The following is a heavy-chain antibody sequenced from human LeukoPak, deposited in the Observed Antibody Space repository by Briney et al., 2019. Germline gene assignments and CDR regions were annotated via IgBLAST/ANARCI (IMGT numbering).Heavy chain of an antibody. J-gene: IGHJ4*02. Sequence: ASVKVSCKASGYTFTSYDINWVRQATGQGLEWMGWMNPNSGNTGYAQKFQGRVTITRNTSISTAYMELSSLRSEDTAVYYCARSGFSNTFPLDYWGQGTLVTVSS. D-gene: IGHD2/OR15-2a*01. V-gene: IGHV1-8*03. CDR2: MNPNSGNT. CDR3: ARSGFSNTFPLDY. CDR1: GYTFTSYD.